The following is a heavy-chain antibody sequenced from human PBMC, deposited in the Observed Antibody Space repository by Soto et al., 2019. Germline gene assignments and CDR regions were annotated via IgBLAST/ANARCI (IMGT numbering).Heavy chain of an antibody. D-gene: IGHD2-15*01. CDR1: GFIVSNTY. Sequence: EVQLVESGGGLVQPGGSLRLSCTASGFIVSNTYVNWVRQAPGKGLEWVSVISNRGDTHYADSVRGRFSLSRDISDNTLHLQMNNLRVEDTAVYYCAREPRYCRCGSCSITGDAYDIWGQGTMGTVSS. V-gene: IGHV3-66*01. J-gene: IGHJ3*02. CDR3: AREPRYCRCGSCSITGDAYDI. CDR2: ISNRGDT.